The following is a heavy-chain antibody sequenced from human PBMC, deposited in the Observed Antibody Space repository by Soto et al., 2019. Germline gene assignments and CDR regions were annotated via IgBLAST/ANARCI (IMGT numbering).Heavy chain of an antibody. J-gene: IGHJ4*02. CDR2: ISYDGSNK. D-gene: IGHD6-13*01. V-gene: IGHV3-30-3*01. Sequence: QVQLVESGGGVVQPGRSLRLSCAASGFTFSSYAMHWVRQAPGKGLEWVAVISYDGSNKYYADSVKGRFTISRDNSKDTMYLQKHRLRAEDTDVYYGERDRLFIAAAGNYFDYWGQGTLVTVSS. CDR3: ERDRLFIAAAGNYFDY. CDR1: GFTFSSYA.